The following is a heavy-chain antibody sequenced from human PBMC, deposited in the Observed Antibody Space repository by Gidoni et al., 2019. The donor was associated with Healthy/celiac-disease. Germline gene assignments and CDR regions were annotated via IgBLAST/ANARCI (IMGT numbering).Heavy chain of an antibody. V-gene: IGHV1-2*02. Sequence: QVQLVQSGAEVKKPGASVKVSCKASGYTFTGYYMHWVRQAPGQGLEWMGWVNPNSGGKNYAQKLQGRFTMTRDTSISTAYMELSRLRSDDTAVYYCARPSPSKGYHYWGQGTLVTVSS. D-gene: IGHD3-16*02. CDR3: ARPSPSKGYHY. CDR2: VNPNSGGK. CDR1: GYTFTGYY. J-gene: IGHJ4*02.